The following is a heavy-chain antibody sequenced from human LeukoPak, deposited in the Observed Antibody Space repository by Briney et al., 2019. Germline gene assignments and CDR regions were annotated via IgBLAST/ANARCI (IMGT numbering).Heavy chain of an antibody. CDR3: AKEIGVAGIFDY. D-gene: IGHD6-19*01. CDR2: ISGSGGST. CDR1: GFTFRNYA. J-gene: IGHJ4*02. V-gene: IGHV3-23*01. Sequence: GGSLRLSCAASGFTFRNYAMSWVRQAAGKGLEWVSAISGSGGSTYYADSVKGRFTISRDNSKNTLYLQMNSLRAEDTAVYYCAKEIGVAGIFDYWGQGTLVTVSS.